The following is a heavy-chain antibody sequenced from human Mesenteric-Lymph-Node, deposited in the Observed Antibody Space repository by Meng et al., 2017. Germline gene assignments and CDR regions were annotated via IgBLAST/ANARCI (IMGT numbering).Heavy chain of an antibody. Sequence: GESLKISCAASGFTFSSYWMHWVRQAPGKGLEWVAVIWYDGSNKYYADSVKGRFTISRDNSKNTLYLQMNSLRAEDTAVYYCARGTTPYGDYSDYWGQGTLVTVSS. CDR3: ARGTTPYGDYSDY. V-gene: IGHV3-33*08. CDR1: GFTFSSYW. J-gene: IGHJ4*02. D-gene: IGHD4-17*01. CDR2: IWYDGSNK.